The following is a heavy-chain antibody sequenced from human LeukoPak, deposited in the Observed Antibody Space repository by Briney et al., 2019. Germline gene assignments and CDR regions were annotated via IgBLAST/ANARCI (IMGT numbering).Heavy chain of an antibody. D-gene: IGHD3-10*01. V-gene: IGHV3-74*01. CDR2: INSDGSST. J-gene: IGHJ6*02. CDR1: GFTFSSYW. CDR3: ARGGHGSGPYYYYGMDV. Sequence: GGSLRLSCAASGFTFSSYWMHWVRQAPGKGLVWVSRINSDGSSTSYADSVKGRFTISRGNAKNTLYLQMNSLRAEDTAVYYCARGGHGSGPYYYYGMDVWGQGTTVTVSS.